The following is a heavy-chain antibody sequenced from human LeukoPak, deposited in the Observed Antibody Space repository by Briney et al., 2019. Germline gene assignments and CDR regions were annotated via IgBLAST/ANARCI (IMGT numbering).Heavy chain of an antibody. Sequence: GGSPRLSCAASGFTFDDYAMHWVRQAPGKGLEWVSGISWNSGNIGYADSVKGRFTISRENAKNSLYLQMNSLRVEDMALYYCAKDRQTTAVVTLGSVFDIWGQGTMVTVSS. CDR2: ISWNSGNI. CDR3: AKDRQTTAVVTLGSVFDI. J-gene: IGHJ3*02. V-gene: IGHV3-9*03. D-gene: IGHD4-23*01. CDR1: GFTFDDYA.